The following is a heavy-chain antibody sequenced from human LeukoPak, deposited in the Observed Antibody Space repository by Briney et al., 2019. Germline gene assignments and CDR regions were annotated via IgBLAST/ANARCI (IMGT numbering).Heavy chain of an antibody. Sequence: SETLSLTCTVSGGSISSYYWSWIRQPPGKGLEWIGYIYYSGSTNYNPSLKSRVTISVDTSKNQFSLKLSSVTAADTAVYYCAGEGVGAVDYWGQGTLVTVSS. CDR3: AGEGVGAVDY. CDR2: IYYSGST. CDR1: GGSISSYY. D-gene: IGHD1-26*01. V-gene: IGHV4-59*01. J-gene: IGHJ4*02.